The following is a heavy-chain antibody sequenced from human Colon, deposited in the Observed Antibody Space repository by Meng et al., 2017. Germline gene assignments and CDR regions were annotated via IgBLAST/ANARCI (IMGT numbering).Heavy chain of an antibody. Sequence: SETLSLTCTVSGGSISSGGYYWSWIRQHPGKGLEWIGYIYYSGSTYYNPSLKSRVTISVDTSKNQFSLKLSSVTAADTAVYYCARSGDRAFDIWGQGPMVTVSS. J-gene: IGHJ3*02. CDR3: ARSGDRAFDI. V-gene: IGHV4-31*03. D-gene: IGHD3-22*01. CDR2: IYYSGST. CDR1: GGSISSGGYY.